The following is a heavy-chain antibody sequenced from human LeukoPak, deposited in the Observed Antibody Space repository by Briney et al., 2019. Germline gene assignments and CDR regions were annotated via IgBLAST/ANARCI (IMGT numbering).Heavy chain of an antibody. CDR3: ARERRDGYNAFDY. Sequence: ASVKVSCKASGYTFTGYYMHWVRQAPGQGLEWMGWISPNSGGTNYAQKFQGRVTMTRDTSISTAYMELSRLRSDDTAVYYCARERRDGYNAFDYWGQGTLVTVSS. J-gene: IGHJ4*02. V-gene: IGHV1-2*02. CDR2: ISPNSGGT. D-gene: IGHD5-24*01. CDR1: GYTFTGYY.